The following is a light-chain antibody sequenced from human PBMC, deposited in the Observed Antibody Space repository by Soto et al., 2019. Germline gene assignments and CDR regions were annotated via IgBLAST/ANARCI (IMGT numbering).Light chain of an antibody. CDR1: QSVSSY. V-gene: IGKV3-11*01. CDR2: DAS. Sequence: IVLTQSPATLSLSPGERATLSCRASQSVSSYLAWYQQKPGQAPRLLIYDASNRATGIPARFSGSGSGTDFTLTISSLEPEDFAVYYCQQYGSSITFGQGTRLEIK. CDR3: QQYGSSIT. J-gene: IGKJ5*01.